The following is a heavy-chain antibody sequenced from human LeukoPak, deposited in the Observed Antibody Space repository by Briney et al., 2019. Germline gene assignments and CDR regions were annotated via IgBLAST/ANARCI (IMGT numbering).Heavy chain of an antibody. J-gene: IGHJ4*02. Sequence: GGSLRLSCAASGFTFSSYAMHWVRQAPGKGLEWVAVISYDGSNKYYADSVKGRFTISGDNSKNTLYLQMNSLRAEDTAVYYCARDATPYDYGGNSFDYWGQGTLVTVSS. CDR1: GFTFSSYA. CDR3: ARDATPYDYGGNSFDY. V-gene: IGHV3-30*01. CDR2: ISYDGSNK. D-gene: IGHD4-23*01.